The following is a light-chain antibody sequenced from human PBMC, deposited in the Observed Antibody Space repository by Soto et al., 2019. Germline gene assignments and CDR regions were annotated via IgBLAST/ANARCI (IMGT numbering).Light chain of an antibody. CDR1: QTINKN. CDR2: STS. Sequence: DIQMTQSPSSLSASVGDRVTITCRASQTINKNLNWYQQKPGQAPRLLIYSTSDFQSGVPSRFSGSGSGTDFTLTISDLQPEDFATYYCQHYNSYSEAFGQGTKVELK. J-gene: IGKJ1*01. CDR3: QHYNSYSEA. V-gene: IGKV1-39*01.